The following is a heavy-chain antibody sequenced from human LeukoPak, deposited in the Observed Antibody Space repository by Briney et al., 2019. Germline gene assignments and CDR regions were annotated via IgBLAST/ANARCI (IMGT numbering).Heavy chain of an antibody. J-gene: IGHJ4*02. Sequence: ASVKVSCKASGYTFTGYYMHWVRQAPGQGLEWMGWINPNSGGTTYAQKFQGRVTMTRDTSISTAYMELSRLRCDDTAVYYCARSQKGPSSLFDYWGQGTLVTVSS. CDR2: INPNSGGT. CDR1: GYTFTGYY. V-gene: IGHV1-2*02. CDR3: ARSQKGPSSLFDY.